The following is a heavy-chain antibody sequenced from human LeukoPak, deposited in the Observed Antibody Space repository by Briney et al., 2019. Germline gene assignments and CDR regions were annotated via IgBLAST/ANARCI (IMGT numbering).Heavy chain of an antibody. V-gene: IGHV4-4*07. CDR2: LYIRGST. D-gene: IGHD3-3*01. CDR3: ARDQGYFDFDY. Sequence: PSETLSLTCTVSGGSISSYYWSWIRQPAGKGLEWIGRLYIRGSTNYNPSLKSRVTMSVDTSKNQFSLKLTSVTAADTAVYYCARDQGYFDFDYWGQGILVTVSS. CDR1: GGSISSYY. J-gene: IGHJ4*02.